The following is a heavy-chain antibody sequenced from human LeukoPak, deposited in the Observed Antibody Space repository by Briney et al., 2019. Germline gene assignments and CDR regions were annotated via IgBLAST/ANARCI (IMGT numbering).Heavy chain of an antibody. Sequence: GGSLRLSCAASGFTFSTYSMNWVRQAPGKGLEWVSYISGSGSTIYYPDSVKGRFTISRDNAKNSLYLQMNSLRAEDTAVYYCARDDALGYCTGPSCYTKNWFDPWGQGTLVPVSS. D-gene: IGHD2-2*02. J-gene: IGHJ5*02. V-gene: IGHV3-48*01. CDR1: GFTFSTYS. CDR2: ISGSGSTI. CDR3: ARDDALGYCTGPSCYTKNWFDP.